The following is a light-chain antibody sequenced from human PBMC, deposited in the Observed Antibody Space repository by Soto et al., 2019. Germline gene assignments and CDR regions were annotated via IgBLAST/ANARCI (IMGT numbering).Light chain of an antibody. CDR2: AAS. CDR1: QSITTF. CDR3: QQAYGAPPT. J-gene: IGKJ1*01. V-gene: IGKV1-39*01. Sequence: DIQVTQSPSSLSASVGDRVTITCRASQSITTFLNWYQQKPGNAPKLLIYAASSLQTGVPSRFSGSGSGTDFTLTISSLQREDFATYYCQQAYGAPPTFGPGTKVEIK.